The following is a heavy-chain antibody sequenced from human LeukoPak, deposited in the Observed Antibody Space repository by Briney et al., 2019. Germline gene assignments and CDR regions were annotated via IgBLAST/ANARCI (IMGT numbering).Heavy chain of an antibody. D-gene: IGHD2-15*01. Sequence: SQTLSLTYTVSGGSISSGGYYWSWIRQHPGKGLEWIGYIYYSGSTYYNPSLKSRVTISVDTSKNQFSLKLSSVTAADTAVYYCARYRIRYCSGGSCYKWFDPWGQGTLVTVSS. CDR1: GGSISSGGYY. CDR2: IYYSGST. J-gene: IGHJ5*02. V-gene: IGHV4-31*03. CDR3: ARYRIRYCSGGSCYKWFDP.